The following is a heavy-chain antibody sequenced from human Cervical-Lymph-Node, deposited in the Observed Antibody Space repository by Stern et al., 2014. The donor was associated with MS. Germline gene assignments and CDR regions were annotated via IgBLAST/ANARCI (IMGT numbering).Heavy chain of an antibody. D-gene: IGHD3-22*01. V-gene: IGHV4-31*03. CDR1: GESIVTSSHY. J-gene: IGHJ4*02. Sequence: QVQLQESGPGLVKPSQSLSLTCTVSGESIVTSSHYWSSIRQHPGKGLEWIGYIYHTGSTNYNPSLKSRVILSIDTSKNQFSLNLSSVTGADTAVYYCARDSGYPDYWGQGTLVTVSS. CDR2: IYHTGST. CDR3: ARDSGYPDY.